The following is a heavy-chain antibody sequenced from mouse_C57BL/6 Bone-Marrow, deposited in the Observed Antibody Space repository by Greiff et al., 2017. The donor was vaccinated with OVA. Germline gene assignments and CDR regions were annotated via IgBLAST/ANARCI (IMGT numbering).Heavy chain of an antibody. CDR3: ARESFYAMDY. J-gene: IGHJ4*01. CDR1: GYTFTSYW. V-gene: IGHV1-50*01. CDR2: IDPSDSYT. Sequence: VQLQQSGAELVKPGASVKLSCKASGYTFTSYWMQWVKQRPGQGLEWIGEIDPSDSYTTYNQKLKGKGTLTVDTSSSTAYMQLSSLTSEDSAVYYCARESFYAMDYWGQGTSVTVSS.